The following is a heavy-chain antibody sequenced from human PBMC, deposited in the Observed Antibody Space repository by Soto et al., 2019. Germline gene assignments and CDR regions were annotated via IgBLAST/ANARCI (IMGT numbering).Heavy chain of an antibody. D-gene: IGHD3-16*01. CDR2: ITDNGATR. V-gene: IGHV3-23*01. CDR1: GFPFSEFA. Sequence: XGSLRLTFAASGFPFSEFAMSWVRQAPGKGLEWVSGITDNGATRYYADSVKGRFTISRDNSKNTLYLEMNSLRAEDAAIYHCAKDQRPGGRNGFFGIGGVVWGQGTPVTVSS. CDR3: AKDQRPGGRNGFFGIGGVV. J-gene: IGHJ4*02.